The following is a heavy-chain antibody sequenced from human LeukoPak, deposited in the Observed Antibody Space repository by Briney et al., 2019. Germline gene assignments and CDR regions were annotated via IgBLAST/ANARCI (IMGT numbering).Heavy chain of an antibody. CDR1: GFILSTSW. Sequence: PGGSLRLSCAASGFILSTSWMSWVRQAPGKGLEWVANIDQDGSEKYYMDSVKGRFTISRDNAKNSLYLQMNSLRAEDTAVYYCARAPFGSYYYGMDVWAKGPQSPSP. J-gene: IGHJ6*02. V-gene: IGHV3-7*01. CDR3: ARAPFGSYYYGMDV. D-gene: IGHD3-10*01. CDR2: IDQDGSEK.